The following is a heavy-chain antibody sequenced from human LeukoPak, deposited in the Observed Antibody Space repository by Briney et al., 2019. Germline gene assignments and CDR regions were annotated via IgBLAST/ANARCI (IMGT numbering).Heavy chain of an antibody. CDR3: VRDLDWGAFDV. CDR1: GFTFSNYN. J-gene: IGHJ3*01. Sequence: GGSLRLSCAASGFTFSNYNMNWVRQAPGKGLEWVSCISSSSSYIYYADSVMGRFTISRDNRKNTVSLQMNSLRAEDTALYYCVRDLDWGAFDVWGQGTMVTVSS. V-gene: IGHV3-21*04. CDR2: ISSSSSYI. D-gene: IGHD3/OR15-3a*01.